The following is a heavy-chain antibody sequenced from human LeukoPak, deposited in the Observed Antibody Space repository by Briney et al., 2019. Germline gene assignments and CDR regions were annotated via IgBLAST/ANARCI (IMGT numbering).Heavy chain of an antibody. J-gene: IGHJ4*02. V-gene: IGHV4-39*01. CDR2: IFYSGRT. CDR3: ARQIWRNDRNYFDY. Sequence: SETLSLTCTVSGGSISSSSFYWGWIRQPPGKGLECFGSIFYSGRTFYNPSLKSRVTISVDTSKHQFSVKLSSVTAADTAVYYCARQIWRNDRNYFDYWGQGTLVTVSS. D-gene: IGHD3-16*02. CDR1: GGSISSSSFY.